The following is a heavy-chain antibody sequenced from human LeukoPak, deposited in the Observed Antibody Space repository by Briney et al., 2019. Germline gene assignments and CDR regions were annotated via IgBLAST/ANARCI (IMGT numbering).Heavy chain of an antibody. D-gene: IGHD2-8*01. Sequence: GGSLRLSCEVDGFTFSGYAMNWVRQAPGKGLEWVSGISGSGGSTYYADSVKGRFTISRDNSKNTLYLQMNSLRAEDTAVYYCARGLGYCTNGVCSNFDYWGQGTLVTVSS. V-gene: IGHV3-23*01. CDR2: ISGSGGST. J-gene: IGHJ4*02. CDR1: GFTFSGYA. CDR3: ARGLGYCTNGVCSNFDY.